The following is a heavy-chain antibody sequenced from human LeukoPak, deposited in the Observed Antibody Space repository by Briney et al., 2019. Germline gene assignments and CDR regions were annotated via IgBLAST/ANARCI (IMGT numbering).Heavy chain of an antibody. CDR2: ISSSTSHT. J-gene: IGHJ4*02. V-gene: IGHV3-11*05. CDR1: GFTFSDYY. CDR3: ARVPLSGCSSGEGFPTFDN. D-gene: IGHD2-15*01. Sequence: KPEGSLRLSCAASGFTFSDYYINWIRQAPGKGLDWVSYISSSTSHTKYADSVKGRFTISRDNARNSLFLQMNSLRAEDTAVYYCARVPLSGCSSGEGFPTFDNWGQGTLVTVSS.